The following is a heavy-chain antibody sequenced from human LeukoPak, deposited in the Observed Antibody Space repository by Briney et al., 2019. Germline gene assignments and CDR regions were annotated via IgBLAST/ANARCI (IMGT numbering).Heavy chain of an antibody. CDR2: INPSGGRT. D-gene: IGHD4-11*01. V-gene: IGHV1-46*01. CDR1: GYTFTNYY. CDR3: ARGSVGSNSPYHNYVMDV. Sequence: ASVKVSCKASGYTFTNYYMHWVRQAPGQGLEWMGIINPSGGRTSHAQKFQGRVTMTRDTSASTVYMELSSLRSEDTAVYYCARGSVGSNSPYHNYVMDVWGQGTTVTVSS. J-gene: IGHJ6*02.